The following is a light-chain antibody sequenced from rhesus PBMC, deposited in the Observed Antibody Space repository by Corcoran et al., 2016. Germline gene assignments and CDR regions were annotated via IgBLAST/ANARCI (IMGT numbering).Light chain of an antibody. CDR1: SSAVGGYNY. V-gene: IGLV2S7*01. CDR2: EVS. CDR3: CSYTTSSTDV. Sequence: QSAPTQPPSVFGSPGQSVTISCTGTSSAVGGYNYVSWYQQHPGKAPKLMIYEVSQRPSGVSDRFSGSKSGNTASLTISGLQAGDEADYYCCSYTTSSTDVFGSGTKLTVL. J-gene: IGLJ6*01.